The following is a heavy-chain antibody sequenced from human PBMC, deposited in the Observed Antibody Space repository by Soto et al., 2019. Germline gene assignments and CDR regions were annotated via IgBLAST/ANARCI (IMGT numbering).Heavy chain of an antibody. CDR1: GGSFSGYY. CDR2: INHSGST. J-gene: IGHJ4*02. Sequence: SETLSLTCAVYGGSFSGYYWSWIRQPPGKGLEWIGEINHSGSTNYNPSLKSRVTISVDTSKNQFSLKLSSVTAADTAVYYCAAGTYYYDYWGQGTLVTVSS. CDR3: AAGTYYYDY. V-gene: IGHV4-34*01.